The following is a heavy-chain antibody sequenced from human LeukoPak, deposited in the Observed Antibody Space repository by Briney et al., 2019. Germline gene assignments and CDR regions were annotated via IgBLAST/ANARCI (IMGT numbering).Heavy chain of an antibody. Sequence: GGSLRLSCAASGFTFSSYAMHWVRQAPGKGLEWVAVISYDGSNKYYADSVKGRFITSRDNSKNTLFLQMHSLRAEDTAVYYCATDLFGYFDRWGQGTLVTVSS. J-gene: IGHJ4*02. CDR3: ATDLFGYFDR. V-gene: IGHV3-30-3*01. CDR2: ISYDGSNK. D-gene: IGHD3-16*01. CDR1: GFTFSSYA.